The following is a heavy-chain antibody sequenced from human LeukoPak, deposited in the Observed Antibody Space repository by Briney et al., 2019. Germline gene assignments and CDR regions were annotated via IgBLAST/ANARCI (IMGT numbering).Heavy chain of an antibody. CDR1: GFTFSSYG. V-gene: IGHV3-30*02. CDR3: AKDRSFWSGYSLPALGGY. D-gene: IGHD3-3*01. J-gene: IGHJ4*02. Sequence: GGSLRLSCAASGFTFSSYGMHWVRQAPGKGLEWVAFIRYDGSNKYYADSVKGRFTISRDNSKNTLYLQMNSLRAEDTAVYYCAKDRSFWSGYSLPALGGYWGQGTLVTVSS. CDR2: IRYDGSNK.